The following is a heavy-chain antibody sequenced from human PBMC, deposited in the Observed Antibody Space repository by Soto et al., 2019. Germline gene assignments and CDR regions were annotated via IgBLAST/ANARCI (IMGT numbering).Heavy chain of an antibody. J-gene: IGHJ6*02. V-gene: IGHV5-51*01. CDR3: ASLAPPGEQQHGMGV. CDR2: IYPGDSDT. CDR1: GYSFTSYW. Sequence: GESLKISCKGSGYSFTSYWIGWVRQMPGKGLEWMGIIYPGDSDTRYSPSFQGQVTISADKSISTAYLQWSSLKASDTAMYYCASLAPPGEQQHGMGVWGQGTTVTVSS. D-gene: IGHD6-13*01.